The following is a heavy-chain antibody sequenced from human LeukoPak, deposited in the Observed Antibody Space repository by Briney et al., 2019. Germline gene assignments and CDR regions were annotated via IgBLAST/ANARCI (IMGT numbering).Heavy chain of an antibody. J-gene: IGHJ4*02. V-gene: IGHV4-34*01. D-gene: IGHD4-23*01. Sequence: SETLSLTCAVYGGSFSGYYWSWIRQPPGKGLEWIGEINHSGSTNYNPSLKSRVTISVDTSKNHFSLKLSSVTAADTAVYYCARDSNSLDYWGQGTLVTVSS. CDR2: INHSGST. CDR1: GGSFSGYY. CDR3: ARDSNSLDY.